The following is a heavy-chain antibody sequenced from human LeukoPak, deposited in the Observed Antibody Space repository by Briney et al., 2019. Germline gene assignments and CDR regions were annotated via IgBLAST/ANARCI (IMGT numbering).Heavy chain of an antibody. D-gene: IGHD6-13*01. CDR3: ARDRGPIRGPGKYSSSWGFDY. J-gene: IGHJ4*02. CDR2: TYYRSKWYN. Sequence: SQTLSLTCAISGDSVSSNSAAWNWIRQSPSRGLEWLGRTYYRSKWYNDYAVSVKSRITINPDTSKNQFSLQLNSVTPEDTAVYYCARDRGPIRGPGKYSSSWGFDYWGQGTLVTVSS. V-gene: IGHV6-1*01. CDR1: GDSVSSNSAA.